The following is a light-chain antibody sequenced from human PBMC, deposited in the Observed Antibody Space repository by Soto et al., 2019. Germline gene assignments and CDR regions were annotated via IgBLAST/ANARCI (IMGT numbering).Light chain of an antibody. J-gene: IGLJ2*01. Sequence: QSVLTQAPSASGTPGQRVTISCSGSSSNIGSNFVYWYQKFPGTAPKVLIYRSDQRPSGVPDRFSGSKSGTSASLAISGLRSEDEADYYCAVWDDSLNGSVAFGGGTKLTVL. V-gene: IGLV1-47*01. CDR3: AVWDDSLNGSVA. CDR1: SSNIGSNF. CDR2: RSD.